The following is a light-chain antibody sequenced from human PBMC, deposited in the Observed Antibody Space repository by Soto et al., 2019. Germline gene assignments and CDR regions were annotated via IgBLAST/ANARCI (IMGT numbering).Light chain of an antibody. J-gene: IGLJ1*01. Sequence: QSVLTQPASVSGSPGQSITISCTGTSSDVGGYNYVSWYQQHPGKAPELMIYEVSNRPSRVSNRFSGSKSGNTASLTISGLQAEDEADYYCSSYKRSSTSYVFGTGTKVTVL. CDR2: EVS. CDR1: SSDVGGYNY. CDR3: SSYKRSSTSYV. V-gene: IGLV2-14*01.